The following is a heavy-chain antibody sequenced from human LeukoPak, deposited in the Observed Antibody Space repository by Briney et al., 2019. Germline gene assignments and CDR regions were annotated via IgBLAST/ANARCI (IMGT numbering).Heavy chain of an antibody. D-gene: IGHD6-13*01. J-gene: IGHJ4*02. CDR3: AKDHQQLVLWDYFDD. Sequence: GGSLRLSCAASGFTFSSYGMDWVRQGPGEWVEWGAVISYDGSNKYYADSVKGRFTISRDNSKNTLYLQMNSLRAEDTAVYYCAKDHQQLVLWDYFDDWGQGTLVTVSS. CDR2: ISYDGSNK. V-gene: IGHV3-30*18. CDR1: GFTFSSYG.